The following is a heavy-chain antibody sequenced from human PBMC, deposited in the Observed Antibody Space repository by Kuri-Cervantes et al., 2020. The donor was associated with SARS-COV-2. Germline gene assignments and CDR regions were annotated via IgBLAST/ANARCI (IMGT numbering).Heavy chain of an antibody. D-gene: IGHD3-22*01. CDR3: ARSTPFRRLVVISQGGAFDI. Sequence: ASVKVSCKASAYTFTSYGISWVRQAPGQELEWMAWIDCYNGSTEYARTLQGRLTVTTDASTSTAYMELRSLRSDDTAVYYCARSTPFRRLVVISQGGAFDIWGQGTMVTVSS. CDR2: IDCYNGST. V-gene: IGHV1-18*01. CDR1: AYTFTSYG. J-gene: IGHJ3*02.